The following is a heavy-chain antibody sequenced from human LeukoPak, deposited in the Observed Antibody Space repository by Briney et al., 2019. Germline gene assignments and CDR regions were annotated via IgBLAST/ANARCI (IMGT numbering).Heavy chain of an antibody. CDR2: IYTSGST. CDR3: ARLSSSSSEDY. V-gene: IGHV4-39*01. Sequence: SETLSLTCTVSSGSISTSNYYWGWVRQPPGKALEWIGRIYTSGSTNYNPSLKSRVTISVDTSKNQFSLKLSSVTAADTAVYYCARLSSSSSEDYWGQGTLVTVSS. CDR1: SGSISTSNYY. J-gene: IGHJ4*02. D-gene: IGHD6-13*01.